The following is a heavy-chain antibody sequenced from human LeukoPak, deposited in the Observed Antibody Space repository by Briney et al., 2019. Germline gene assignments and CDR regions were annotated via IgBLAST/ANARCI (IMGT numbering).Heavy chain of an antibody. CDR3: ATREFRYGSEKGYFDY. CDR1: GASISSGSYY. Sequence: SQTLSLTCTASGASISSGSYYWSWIRQPAGKGLEWIGRIYTCGSTNYNPSLKSRVTISVDTSKNQFSLKLSSVTAADTAVYYCATREFRYGSEKGYFDYWGQGTLVTVSS. CDR2: IYTCGST. V-gene: IGHV4-61*02. J-gene: IGHJ4*02. D-gene: IGHD3-10*01.